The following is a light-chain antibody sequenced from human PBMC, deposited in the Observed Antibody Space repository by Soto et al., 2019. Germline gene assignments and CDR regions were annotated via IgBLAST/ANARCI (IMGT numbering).Light chain of an antibody. J-gene: IGKJ1*01. Sequence: EIVLTQSPGTLSLSAGESASISCRASQSVSTSVAWYQQKPGQAPRLLLYGASSWATGIPDRFSGSGFGTDFTFTINRLEPEDFAVYYCQQYHTTPWTFGRGTKVDIK. CDR1: QSVSTS. CDR3: QQYHTTPWT. CDR2: GAS. V-gene: IGKV3-20*01.